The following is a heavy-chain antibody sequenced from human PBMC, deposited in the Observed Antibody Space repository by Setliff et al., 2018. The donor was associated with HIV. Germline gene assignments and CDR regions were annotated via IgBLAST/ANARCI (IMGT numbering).Heavy chain of an antibody. J-gene: IGHJ2*01. Sequence: SETLSLTCTVSGGSISSHYWSWIRQPPGKGLEWIGYIYYSGSANYNPSLKRRVTISVDTAKNEISLKLSSVTAADTAVYYCARVESSSWFYWYFDLWGRGTLVTVS. CDR1: GGSISSHY. CDR2: IYYSGSA. V-gene: IGHV4-59*11. CDR3: ARVESSSWFYWYFDL. D-gene: IGHD6-13*01.